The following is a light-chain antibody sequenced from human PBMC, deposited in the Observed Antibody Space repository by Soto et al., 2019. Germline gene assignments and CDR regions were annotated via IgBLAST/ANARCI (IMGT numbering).Light chain of an antibody. CDR1: QIISSF. J-gene: IGKJ2*01. Sequence: DIQMTQSPSSLSASVGHRVTITCRASQIISSFLNWYQQEPGKAPKLLIYGASSLQRGVPSRFSGGGSGTDFTLTIGSLQPEDFATYYCQQSYSTPYTFGQGTELEIK. V-gene: IGKV1-39*01. CDR2: GAS. CDR3: QQSYSTPYT.